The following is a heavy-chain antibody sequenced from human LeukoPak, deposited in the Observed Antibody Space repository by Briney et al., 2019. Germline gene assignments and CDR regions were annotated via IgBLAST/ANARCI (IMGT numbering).Heavy chain of an antibody. J-gene: IGHJ4*02. CDR3: ARDPCHGALDY. Sequence: GGFLRLSCVASAFTFSSSWMSWVRRAPWKGREWVANIKQDGTEEYYVDSVRGRFSISKDNAKNSLYLQMNSLRAEDTAVYYCARDPCHGALDYWGQGALVTVSS. V-gene: IGHV3-7*03. D-gene: IGHD2-2*01. CDR2: IKQDGTEE. CDR1: AFTFSSSW.